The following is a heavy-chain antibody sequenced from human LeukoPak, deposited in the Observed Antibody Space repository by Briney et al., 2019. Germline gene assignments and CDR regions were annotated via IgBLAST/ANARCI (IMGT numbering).Heavy chain of an antibody. V-gene: IGHV3-48*04. CDR3: AKDRGWGYEYFDY. D-gene: IGHD3-10*01. J-gene: IGHJ4*02. Sequence: EPGGSLRLSCAASGFTFSSYSMNWVRQAPGKGLEWVSYISSSSSTIYYADSVKGRFTISRDNAKNSLYLQMNSLRAEDTAVYYCAKDRGWGYEYFDYWGQGTLVTVSS. CDR1: GFTFSSYS. CDR2: ISSSSSTI.